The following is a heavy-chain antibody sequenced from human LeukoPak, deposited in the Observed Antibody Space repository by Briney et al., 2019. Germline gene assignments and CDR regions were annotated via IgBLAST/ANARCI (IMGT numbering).Heavy chain of an antibody. D-gene: IGHD3-9*01. Sequence: GGSLRLSCAASGFTFSSYGMSWVRQAPGKALEWVSAISGSGGSTYYADSVRGRFTISRDNSKNTLYLQMNSLRAEDTAVYYCAKDGGEYYDILTGYYPRLYYMDVWGKGTAVTISS. V-gene: IGHV3-23*01. CDR3: AKDGGEYYDILTGYYPRLYYMDV. CDR1: GFTFSSYG. J-gene: IGHJ6*03. CDR2: ISGSGGST.